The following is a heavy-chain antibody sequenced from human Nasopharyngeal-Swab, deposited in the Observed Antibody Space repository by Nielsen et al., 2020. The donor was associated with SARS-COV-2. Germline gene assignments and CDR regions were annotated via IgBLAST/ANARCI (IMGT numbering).Heavy chain of an antibody. CDR3: ARGYSKLGIQMVFDY. CDR1: GFTFSSYS. CDR2: ISINSNYI. Sequence: GESLKIYCAASGFTFSSYSMNWVRQAPGKGLEWVSSISINSNYIYYADSGKGRFTISRDNAKNSLYLQMNSLRAEDTAVYYCARGYSKLGIQMVFDYWGQGTLVTVPS. D-gene: IGHD7-27*01. V-gene: IGHV3-21*01. J-gene: IGHJ4*02.